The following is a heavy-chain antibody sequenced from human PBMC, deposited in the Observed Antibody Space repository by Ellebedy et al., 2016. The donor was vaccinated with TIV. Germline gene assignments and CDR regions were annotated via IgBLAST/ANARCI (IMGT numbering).Heavy chain of an antibody. CDR2: INHSGST. V-gene: IGHV4-34*01. D-gene: IGHD6-19*01. CDR1: GGSFSGYY. CDR3: ARQWLVRGWFDP. J-gene: IGHJ5*02. Sequence: SETLSLTXAVYGGSFSGYYWSWIRQPPGKGLEWIGEINHSGSTNYNPSLKSRVTISVDTSKNQFSLKLSSVTAADTAVYYCARQWLVRGWFDPWGQGTLVTVSS.